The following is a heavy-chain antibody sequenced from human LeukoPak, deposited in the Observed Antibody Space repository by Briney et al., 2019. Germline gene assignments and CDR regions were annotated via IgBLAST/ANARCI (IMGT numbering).Heavy chain of an antibody. Sequence: GASVKVSCKASGYTFTSYGISWVRQAPGQGLDWMGWISAYNGNTNYAQKLQGRVTMTTDTSTSTAYMELRSLRSDDTAVYYCARDLGSGISGNAFDIWGQGTMVTVSS. D-gene: IGHD2-15*01. CDR2: ISAYNGNT. V-gene: IGHV1-18*01. J-gene: IGHJ3*02. CDR3: ARDLGSGISGNAFDI. CDR1: GYTFTSYG.